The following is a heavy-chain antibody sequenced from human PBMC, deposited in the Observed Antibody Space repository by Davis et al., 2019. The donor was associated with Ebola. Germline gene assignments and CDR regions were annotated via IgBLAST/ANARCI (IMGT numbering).Heavy chain of an antibody. Sequence: AASVKVSCKASGYTFTGNYIQWVRQAPGQGLEWMGGIIPIFGTANYAQKFQGRVTITADESTSTAYMELSSLRSEDTAMFYCARDQGGWSGYDFDYWGQGTLLTVSS. V-gene: IGHV1-69*13. CDR1: GYTFTGNY. CDR3: ARDQGGWSGYDFDY. J-gene: IGHJ4*02. D-gene: IGHD5-12*01. CDR2: IIPIFGTA.